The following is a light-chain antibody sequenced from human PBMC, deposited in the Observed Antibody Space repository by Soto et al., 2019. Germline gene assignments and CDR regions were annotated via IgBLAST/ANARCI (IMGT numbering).Light chain of an antibody. J-gene: IGKJ1*01. CDR3: QQYNTCPRT. CDR2: DAS. V-gene: IGKV3-20*01. Sequence: VLTVSPPPLFVSPGGSGTPAWSASQSVSSNSLDWYQQKPGQAPRLLIYDASSRATGIPARFSGSGSGTESTLTISRLEPQDFAVYYCQQYNTCPRTFGQGTKVDIK. CDR1: QSVSSNS.